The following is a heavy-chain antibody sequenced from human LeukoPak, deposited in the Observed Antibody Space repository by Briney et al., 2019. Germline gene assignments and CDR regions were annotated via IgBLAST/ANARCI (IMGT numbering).Heavy chain of an antibody. V-gene: IGHV3-74*01. J-gene: IGHJ4*02. CDR3: AREILAPGKTHDY. Sequence: GGSLRLSCAAPGFTFSNYWMHWVRQVPGKGLVWVSRINDDGSATFYADSVKGRFTISRDNAKNTLFLQMSSLRAEDTAVYFCAREILAPGKTHDYWGQGTLVTVSS. CDR2: INDDGSAT. CDR1: GFTFSNYW.